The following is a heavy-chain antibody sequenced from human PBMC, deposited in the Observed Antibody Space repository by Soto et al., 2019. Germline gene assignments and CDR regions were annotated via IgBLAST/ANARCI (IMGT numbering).Heavy chain of an antibody. Sequence: QVQLVQSGVEVKKPGSSVKVSCKAAGGSFSIYTVFWVRQAPGQGLEWMGRIIPMFDIANYAQNFQGRVTFNADKFTDTVYMEMLNLRSDDTAVYYCTRVSWSAEVFDIWGQGTLVTVSS. CDR2: IIPMFDIA. V-gene: IGHV1-69*02. J-gene: IGHJ3*02. CDR3: TRVSWSAEVFDI. CDR1: GGSFSIYT. D-gene: IGHD6-13*01.